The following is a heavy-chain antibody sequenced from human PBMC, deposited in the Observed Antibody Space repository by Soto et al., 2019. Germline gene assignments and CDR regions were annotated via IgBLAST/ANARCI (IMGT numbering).Heavy chain of an antibody. J-gene: IGHJ6*02. CDR1: GYSFTDYH. CDR3: ARGDSTDCSNGVCSFFYNHDMDV. D-gene: IGHD2-8*01. Sequence: ASVRVSCKASGYSFTDYHIHWVRQAPGQGLEWLGRINPKSGGTSTAQKFQGWVTMTTDTSISTASMELTRLTSDDTAIYYCARGDSTDCSNGVCSFFYNHDMDVWGQGTTVTVSS. V-gene: IGHV1-2*04. CDR2: INPKSGGT.